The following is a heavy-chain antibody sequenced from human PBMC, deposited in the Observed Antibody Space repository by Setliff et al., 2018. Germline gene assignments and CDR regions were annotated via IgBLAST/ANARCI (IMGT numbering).Heavy chain of an antibody. J-gene: IGHJ5*02. CDR3: ARERTIFGILVISGWFDP. CDR2: IYTSGST. D-gene: IGHD3-3*01. Sequence: SETLSLTCAVYGGSFNVYFWSWIRQPPGKGLEWIGRIYTSGSTNYNPSLKSRVTMSLDTSKNQFSLKLTSVTAADTALYYCARERTIFGILVISGWFDPWGQGTVVTVSS. CDR1: GGSFNVYF. V-gene: IGHV4-4*07.